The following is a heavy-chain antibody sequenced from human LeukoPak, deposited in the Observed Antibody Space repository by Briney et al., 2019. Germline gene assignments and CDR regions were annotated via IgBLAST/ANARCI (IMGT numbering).Heavy chain of an antibody. D-gene: IGHD4-17*01. V-gene: IGHV3-9*01. Sequence: GRSLRLSCAASGFTFDDYAMHWVRQAPGKGLEWVSGISWNSGSIGYADSVKGRFTISRDNAKNSLYLHMNSLRAEDTALYYCAKDIGTYGDDAFDIWGQGTMVPVSS. CDR1: GFTFDDYA. CDR2: ISWNSGSI. J-gene: IGHJ3*02. CDR3: AKDIGTYGDDAFDI.